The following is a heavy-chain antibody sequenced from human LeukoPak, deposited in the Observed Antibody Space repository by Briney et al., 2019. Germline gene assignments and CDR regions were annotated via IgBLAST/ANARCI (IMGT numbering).Heavy chain of an antibody. D-gene: IGHD3-10*01. CDR3: AKSNGYGLVDI. CDR1: GGSINSSNW. CDR2: IYRTGNT. Sequence: SGTLSLTCAVSGGSINSSNWWSWVRQPPGKGLEWIGEIYRTGNTYYNPSLKSRVTISVDTSKNQFSLKLSSVTAADTAVYYCAKSNGYGLVDIWGQGTMITVSS. V-gene: IGHV4-4*02. J-gene: IGHJ3*02.